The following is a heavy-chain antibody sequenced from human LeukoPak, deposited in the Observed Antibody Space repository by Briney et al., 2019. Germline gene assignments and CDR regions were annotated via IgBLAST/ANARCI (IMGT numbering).Heavy chain of an antibody. CDR3: ARDGGSGTYGDSYYYGMDV. Sequence: GGSLRLSCAAPGFTVSNNCMSWVRQAPGKGLEWVSFLYSGDTTYFADSVKGRFTISRDNSKNTVNLQMNSLRAEDTAVYYCARDGGSGTYGDSYYYGMDVWGQGTTVTVSS. CDR2: LYSGDTT. CDR1: GFTVSNNC. D-gene: IGHD3-10*01. J-gene: IGHJ6*02. V-gene: IGHV3-53*01.